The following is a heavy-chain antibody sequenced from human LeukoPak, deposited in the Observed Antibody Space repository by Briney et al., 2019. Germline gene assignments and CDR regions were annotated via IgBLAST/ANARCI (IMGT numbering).Heavy chain of an antibody. D-gene: IGHD4-17*01. CDR2: ISGSGGST. J-gene: IGHJ6*02. CDR3: ASHDYGLYYYYGMDV. V-gene: IGHV3-23*01. CDR1: GFTFSNYA. Sequence: PGGSLRLSCAASGFTFSNYAMSWVRQAPGKGLEWVSGISGSGGSTYYADSVKGRFTISRDNSKNTLYLQMNSLRAEDTAVYYCASHDYGLYYYYGMDVWGQGTTVTVSS.